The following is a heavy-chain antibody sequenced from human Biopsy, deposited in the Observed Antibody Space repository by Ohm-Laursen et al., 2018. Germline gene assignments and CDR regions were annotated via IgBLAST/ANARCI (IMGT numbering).Heavy chain of an antibody. V-gene: IGHV4-59*02. J-gene: IGHJ4*02. D-gene: IGHD4-23*01. CDR1: GGSVTNYY. CDR2: ISYTGYT. Sequence: PGTLSLTCSVSGGSVTNYYWTWIRQPPGKGLEWIGHISYTGYTSYNASLKSRVTISVDTSRNHFSLRLSSVTAADTAVYYCARGSNDFGGLYFPRWGQGTLLTVSS. CDR3: ARGSNDFGGLYFPR.